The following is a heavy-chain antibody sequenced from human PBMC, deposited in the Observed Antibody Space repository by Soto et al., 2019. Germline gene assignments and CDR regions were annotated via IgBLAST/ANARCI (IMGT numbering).Heavy chain of an antibody. CDR1: GFTFSSYA. V-gene: IGHV3-30*18. Sequence: QVQLVESGGGVVQPGRSLRLSCAASGFTFSSYAMHWVRQAPGKGLEWVGVISYDGSDKYYADSVKGRFTISRDNSKNSLNLQMNRLRADDTAVYYCAKALGKLSLESYDYWGQGTLITVSS. J-gene: IGHJ4*01. CDR2: ISYDGSDK. D-gene: IGHD3-16*02. CDR3: AKALGKLSLESYDY.